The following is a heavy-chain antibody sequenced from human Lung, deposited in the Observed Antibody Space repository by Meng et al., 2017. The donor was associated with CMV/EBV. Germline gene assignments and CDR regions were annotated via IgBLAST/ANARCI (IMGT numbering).Heavy chain of an antibody. Sequence: SETLSLTCSVSGVSVSNDDYHWSWIRQSPGKGLERIGQLYSTGTDTFNPSLMSRVTISKDTSKNRFSLTLTSVTAADTAVYFCVAYLVGIGGRGYWGQGXMVXVSS. CDR3: VAYLVGIGGRGY. V-gene: IGHV4-61*08. CDR2: LYSTGTD. D-gene: IGHD1-26*01. CDR1: GVSVSNDDYH. J-gene: IGHJ4*02.